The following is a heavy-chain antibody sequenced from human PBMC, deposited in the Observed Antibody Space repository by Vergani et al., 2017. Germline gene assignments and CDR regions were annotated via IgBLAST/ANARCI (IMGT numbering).Heavy chain of an antibody. CDR3: ARDLRLLYNRFDP. Sequence: QVQLVESGGGVVQPGRSLRLSCAASGFTFNQYGMHWVRQAPGKGLEWVAVTWYDGNNKQYADSVKGRFTISRDNSKSTRYLQMNSMGDEDTGVYYCARDLRLLYNRFDPWGQGTLVTVSS. CDR1: GFTFNQYG. J-gene: IGHJ5*02. CDR2: TWYDGNNK. V-gene: IGHV3-33*01. D-gene: IGHD1-14*01.